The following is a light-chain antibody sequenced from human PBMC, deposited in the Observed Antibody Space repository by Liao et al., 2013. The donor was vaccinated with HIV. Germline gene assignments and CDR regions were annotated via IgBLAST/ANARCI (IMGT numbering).Light chain of an antibody. Sequence: SYELTQPPSVSVSPGQTARITCSGDALSSQYAHWYQQKPGQSPVLVIYQDTKRPSGIPERFSGSNSGNTATLTISGTQAMDEADYYCQAWDSSTVVFGGGTELTVL. CDR1: ALSSQY. CDR2: QDT. CDR3: QAWDSSTVV. J-gene: IGLJ3*02. V-gene: IGLV3-1*01.